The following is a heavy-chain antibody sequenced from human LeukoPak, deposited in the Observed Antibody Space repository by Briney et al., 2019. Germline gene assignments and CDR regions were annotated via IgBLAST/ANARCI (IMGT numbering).Heavy chain of an antibody. D-gene: IGHD6-13*01. CDR2: IYYNGNT. CDR3: ARGYRSSWYQVDY. Sequence: PSETLSLTCTVSGGSVSSGSYFWSWIRQPPGKGLEWIGFIYYNGNTNSSPSLKSRVTISVDTPKSQFSLKLTSVTAADTAVYYCARGYRSSWYQVDYWGQGTLVTVSS. CDR1: GGSVSSGSYF. J-gene: IGHJ4*02. V-gene: IGHV4-61*01.